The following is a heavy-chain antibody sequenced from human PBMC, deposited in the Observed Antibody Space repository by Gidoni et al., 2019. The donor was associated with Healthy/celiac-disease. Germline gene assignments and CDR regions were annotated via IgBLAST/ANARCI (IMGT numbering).Heavy chain of an antibody. CDR1: GFTFSSTV. V-gene: IGHV3-30*18. CDR2: ISDDGINN. D-gene: IGHD6-19*01. J-gene: IGHJ4*02. Sequence: QVHLVEAGGGVVQPGRSLRLSCAASGFTFSSTVMHWVRQAPGKGLEWVAVISDDGINNYYAASVKGLFTISRDNSKNTLYLQMISLRAEDTAVYYCANPHSPRGSPSGWCPRDWGQGTLVTVSS. CDR3: ANPHSPRGSPSGWCPRD.